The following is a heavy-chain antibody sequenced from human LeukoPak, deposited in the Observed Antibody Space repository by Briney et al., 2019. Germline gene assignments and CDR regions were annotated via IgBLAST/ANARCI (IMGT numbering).Heavy chain of an antibody. D-gene: IGHD6-6*01. V-gene: IGHV1-69*06. J-gene: IGHJ3*02. CDR1: GGTFSSYA. Sequence: VASVKVSCKASGGTFSSYAISWVRQAPGQGLEWMGGIIPIFGTANYAQKFQGRVTITADKSTSTAYMELSSLRSEDTAVYYCARATGQLVRGAFDIWGQGTMVTVSS. CDR2: IIPIFGTA. CDR3: ARATGQLVRGAFDI.